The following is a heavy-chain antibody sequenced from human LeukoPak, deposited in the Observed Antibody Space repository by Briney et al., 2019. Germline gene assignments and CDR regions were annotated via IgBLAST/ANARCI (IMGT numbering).Heavy chain of an antibody. J-gene: IGHJ4*02. CDR3: ARVPITMIVHDY. CDR1: GGSISSSSYY. V-gene: IGHV4-39*01. CDR2: IYYSGGT. Sequence: SETLSLTCTVSGGSISSSSYYWGWIRQPPGKGLEWIGSIYYSGGTYYDPSLKSRVTISVDTSKNQFSLKLSSVTAADTAVYYCARVPITMIVHDYWGQGTLVTVSS. D-gene: IGHD3-22*01.